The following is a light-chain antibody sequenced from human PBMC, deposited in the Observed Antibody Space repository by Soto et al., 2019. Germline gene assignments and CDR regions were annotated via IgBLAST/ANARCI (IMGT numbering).Light chain of an antibody. V-gene: IGKV1D-12*01. CDR3: QQAYSFPIT. CDR1: QGIAGY. J-gene: IGKJ4*01. Sequence: DIQVTQSPSSVSASVGDRVTITCRASQGIAGYLAWYQHKPGRAPELLIHAASSLQSGVPSRFSGSGSGTDFTLTINSLQPEDFATYYCQQAYSFPITFGGGTKVDIK. CDR2: AAS.